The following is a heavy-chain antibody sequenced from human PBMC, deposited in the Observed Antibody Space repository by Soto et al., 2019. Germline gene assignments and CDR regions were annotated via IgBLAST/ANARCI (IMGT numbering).Heavy chain of an antibody. V-gene: IGHV3-23*01. CDR1: GFTFSSYA. CDR2: ISGSGGST. Sequence: GGSLRLSCAASGFTFSSYAMSWVRQAPGKGLEWVSAISGSGGSTYYADSVKGRFTISRDNSKNTLYLQMNSLRAEDTAVYYCAKSRKVGATVPYYFDHWGQGTLVTVSS. J-gene: IGHJ4*02. CDR3: AKSRKVGATVPYYFDH. D-gene: IGHD1-26*01.